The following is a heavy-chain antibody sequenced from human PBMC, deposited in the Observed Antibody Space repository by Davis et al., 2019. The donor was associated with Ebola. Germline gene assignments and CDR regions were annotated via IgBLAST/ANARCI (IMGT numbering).Heavy chain of an antibody. V-gene: IGHV3-30-3*01. CDR2: ISYDGSNK. Sequence: GGSLRLSCAASGFTFSSYAMHWVRQAPGKGLEWVAVISYDGSNKYYADSVKGRFTISSDNSKNTLYLQMNSLRAEDTAVYYCARDRCTGGVCYIYYGMDVWGQGTTVTVSS. D-gene: IGHD2-8*02. CDR3: ARDRCTGGVCYIYYGMDV. CDR1: GFTFSSYA. J-gene: IGHJ6*02.